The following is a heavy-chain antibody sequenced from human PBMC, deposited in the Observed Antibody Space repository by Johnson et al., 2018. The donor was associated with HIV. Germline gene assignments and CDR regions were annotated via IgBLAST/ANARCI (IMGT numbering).Heavy chain of an antibody. D-gene: IGHD4-17*01. CDR1: GFIFNDYY. V-gene: IGHV3-11*01. CDR2: ISTSGGTL. CDR3: ARSPETGDRLWRAFDI. Sequence: QVQLVESGGGLVKAGGSLRLSCAASGFIFNDYYMSWIRQAPGKGLELLSYISTSGGTLYYADSVKDRFTIFRDNAKSSLYLQMNSLRVEDTAVYYCARSPETGDRLWRAFDIWGQGTMVTVSS. J-gene: IGHJ3*02.